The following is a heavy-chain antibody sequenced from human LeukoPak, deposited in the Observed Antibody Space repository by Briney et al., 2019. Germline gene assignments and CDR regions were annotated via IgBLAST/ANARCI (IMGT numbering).Heavy chain of an antibody. J-gene: IGHJ3*02. CDR1: GGSISSSNW. CDR3: ARDTITSVAFDI. CDR2: IYHSGST. Sequence: KSSETLSLTCAVSGGSISSSNWWSWVRQPPGKGLEWIGEIYHSGSTNYNPSLKSRVTISVDKSKNQFSLKLSSVTAADTAVYYCARDTITSVAFDIWGQGTMVTVSS. V-gene: IGHV4-4*02. D-gene: IGHD5-24*01.